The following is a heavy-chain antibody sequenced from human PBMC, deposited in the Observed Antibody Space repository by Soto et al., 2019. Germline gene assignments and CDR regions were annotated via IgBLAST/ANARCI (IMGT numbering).Heavy chain of an antibody. D-gene: IGHD2-15*01. Sequence: GGSLRLSCAASGFTFNTYGMNWVRQAPGKGPEWVSVIWYDGSNKYYADSVKGRFTVSRDNSGNTMYLQMNSLRAEDTAVYYCARVDCTGGNCRPYFYYGMDVWGQGTTVTVSS. CDR3: ARVDCTGGNCRPYFYYGMDV. J-gene: IGHJ6*02. CDR2: IWYDGSNK. CDR1: GFTFNTYG. V-gene: IGHV3-33*01.